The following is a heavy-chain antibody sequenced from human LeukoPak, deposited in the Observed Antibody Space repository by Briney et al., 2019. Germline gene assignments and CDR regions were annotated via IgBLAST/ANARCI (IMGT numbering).Heavy chain of an antibody. V-gene: IGHV4-59*12. CDR2: IYYSGST. CDR1: GGSISSYY. CDR3: ARDSGTTGEVKFDP. J-gene: IGHJ5*02. Sequence: SETLSLTCTVSGGSISSYYWSWIRQPPGKGLEWIGYIYYSGSTNYNPSLESRVTISVDTSKNQFSLKLMSVTAADTAVYYCARDSGTTGEVKFDPWGQGTLVTVSS. D-gene: IGHD3-10*01.